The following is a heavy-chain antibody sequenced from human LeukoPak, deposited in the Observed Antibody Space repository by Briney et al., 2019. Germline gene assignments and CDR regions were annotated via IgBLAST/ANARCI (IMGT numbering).Heavy chain of an antibody. CDR2: ISANNGAT. Sequence: GASVKVSCKTSGFTFTSYGFIWVRQAPGQGLEWTGWISANNGATNYAQKLQGRVIMTTDTSTRTAYMELRSLRSDDTAVYYCARVSEQLVDPLLAALFNLNGEGSFDYWGQGTLVTVSS. J-gene: IGHJ4*02. D-gene: IGHD6-6*01. V-gene: IGHV1-18*01. CDR3: ARVSEQLVDPLLAALFNLNGEGSFDY. CDR1: GFTFTSYG.